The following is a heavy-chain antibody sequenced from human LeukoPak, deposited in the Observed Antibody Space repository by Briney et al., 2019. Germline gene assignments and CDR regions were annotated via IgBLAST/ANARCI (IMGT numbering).Heavy chain of an antibody. J-gene: IGHJ4*02. CDR1: GYSISSGYY. D-gene: IGHD4-17*01. CDR2: IYHSGST. CDR3: ARAEIDYGSGN. Sequence: SETLSLTCTVSGYSISSGYYWGWIRPPPGKGLEWIGSIYHSGSTYYNPSLKSRVTISVDTSKNQFSLKLSSVTAADTAVYYCARAEIDYGSGNWGQGTLVTVSS. V-gene: IGHV4-38-2*02.